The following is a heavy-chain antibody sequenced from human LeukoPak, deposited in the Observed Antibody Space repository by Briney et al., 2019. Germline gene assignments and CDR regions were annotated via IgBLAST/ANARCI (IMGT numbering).Heavy chain of an antibody. J-gene: IGHJ6*02. Sequence: ASVKVSCKASGYTFTSYYMHWVRQAPGQGLEWMGIINPSGGSTSYAQKFQGRVTMSRDTSTSTVYMELSSLRSEDTAVYYCARVGWAGPYYYYGMDVWGQGTTVTVSS. CDR1: GYTFTSYY. D-gene: IGHD6-19*01. CDR2: INPSGGST. V-gene: IGHV1-46*01. CDR3: ARVGWAGPYYYYGMDV.